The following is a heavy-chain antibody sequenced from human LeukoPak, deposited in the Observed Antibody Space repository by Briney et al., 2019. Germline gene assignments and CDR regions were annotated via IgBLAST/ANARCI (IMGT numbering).Heavy chain of an antibody. J-gene: IGHJ4*02. D-gene: IGHD3-22*01. Sequence: GGSLRLSCAASGFTVSSNYMSWVRQTPGKGLEWVSVIYSGGSTYYADSVKGRFTISRDNSKNTLYLQMNSLRAEDTAVYYCARAVTMIVGGFDYFDYWGQGTLVTVSS. CDR1: GFTVSSNY. CDR3: ARAVTMIVGGFDYFDY. CDR2: IYSGGST. V-gene: IGHV3-53*01.